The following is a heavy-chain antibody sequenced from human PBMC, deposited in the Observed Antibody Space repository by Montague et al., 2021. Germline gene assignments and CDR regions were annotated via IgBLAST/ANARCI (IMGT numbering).Heavy chain of an antibody. CDR1: GEPMRNYY. Sequence: SETLSLTCNVSGEPMRNYYWCWIRQSPGQGLEWIGFIFGTGDTTYNPSLSRRVTISIDTSKTQFFLELTSVTAADTAVYYCVRRDNMGGAFLDHWGQGRLVTVSS. V-gene: IGHV4-4*08. CDR2: IFGTGDT. CDR3: VRRDNMGGAFLDH. J-gene: IGHJ4*02. D-gene: IGHD2-21*01.